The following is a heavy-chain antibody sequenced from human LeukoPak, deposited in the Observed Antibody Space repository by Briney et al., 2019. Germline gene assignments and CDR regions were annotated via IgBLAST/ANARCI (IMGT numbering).Heavy chain of an antibody. J-gene: IGHJ4*02. D-gene: IGHD2-15*01. V-gene: IGHV3-23*01. Sequence: GGSLRLSCAASGFTFSSYAMSWVRQAPGKGLEWVSAISGSGGSTYYADSVKGRFTISRDNSKNTLYLQMNSLRAEDTAVYYCARALFGGSCYSFDYWGQGTLVTVSS. CDR3: ARALFGGSCYSFDY. CDR2: ISGSGGST. CDR1: GFTFSSYA.